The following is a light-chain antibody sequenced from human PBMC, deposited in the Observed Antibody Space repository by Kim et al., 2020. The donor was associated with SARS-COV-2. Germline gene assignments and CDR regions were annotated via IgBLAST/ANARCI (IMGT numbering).Light chain of an antibody. CDR3: QQYKSYPVT. J-gene: IGKJ2*01. CDR1: QSISSW. V-gene: IGKV1-5*03. Sequence: DLQMTQSPSTLSASVGDRVTITCRASQSISSWLAWYQQKPGKAPNLLIYKASSLQSGVPSRFSASGSGTEFTLTISSLQPDDSATYYCQQYKSYPVTFGQGTKLEI. CDR2: KAS.